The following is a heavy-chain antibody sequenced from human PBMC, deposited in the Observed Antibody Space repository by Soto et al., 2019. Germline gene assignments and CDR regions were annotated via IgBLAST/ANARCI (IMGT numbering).Heavy chain of an antibody. Sequence: EGARRDPCAGSGGIPSYYGMHGCRQAPGKKLEWVSSISRSSSYMYYADSVKGRFTISRDDAKSSLFLQMNSLRAEDTAVYYCPRGHYWDCSGCDYG. J-gene: IGHJ6*01. CDR2: ISRSSSYM. D-gene: IGHD3-22*01. V-gene: IGHV3-21*01. CDR3: PRGHYWDCSGCDYG. CDR1: GGIPSYYG.